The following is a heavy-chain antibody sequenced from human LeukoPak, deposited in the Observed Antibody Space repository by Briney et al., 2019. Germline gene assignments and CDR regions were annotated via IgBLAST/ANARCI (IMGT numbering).Heavy chain of an antibody. J-gene: IGHJ4*02. D-gene: IGHD5-12*01. CDR1: GYTFTSYA. CDR3: ARAEQWRLLDY. V-gene: IGHV7-4-1*02. CDR2: INTNTGNP. Sequence: ASVKVSCKASGYTFTSYAVNWVRQAPGQGLEWMGWINTNTGNPTYAQAFTGRFVFSLDTSVNTAYLQISSLKAEDTAVYYCARAEQWRLLDYWAREPWSPSPQ.